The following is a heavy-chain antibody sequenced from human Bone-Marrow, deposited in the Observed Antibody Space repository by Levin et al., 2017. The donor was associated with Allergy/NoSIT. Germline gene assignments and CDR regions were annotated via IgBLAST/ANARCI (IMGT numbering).Heavy chain of an antibody. CDR3: VPHLSTFGDTDFDY. CDR1: GYTLSELS. Sequence: GESLKISCKVSGYTLSELSMHWVRQALGKGLEWMGGFDPENTETIYAQKFQGRVTMTEDTSTDTAYMELNNLRSEDTAVYYCVPHLSTFGDTDFDYWGQGTLVTVSS. D-gene: IGHD2-8*02. V-gene: IGHV1-24*01. J-gene: IGHJ4*02. CDR2: FDPENTET.